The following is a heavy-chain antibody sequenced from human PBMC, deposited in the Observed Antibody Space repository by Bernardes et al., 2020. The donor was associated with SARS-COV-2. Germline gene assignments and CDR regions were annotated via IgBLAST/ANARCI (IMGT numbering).Heavy chain of an antibody. CDR1: GFTFTNHA. V-gene: IGHV3-23*01. D-gene: IGHD6-13*01. CDR2: ISGDTFST. J-gene: IGHJ4*02. Sequence: GGSLRLSCAASGFTFTNHAMSWVRQAPGKGLGWVSAISGDTFSTYYADSVRGRFTISRDNSKNTVHLQMNSLRDEDTAVYYCAKAVSFSSGWYVDHWGQGTLVTVSS. CDR3: AKAVSFSSGWYVDH.